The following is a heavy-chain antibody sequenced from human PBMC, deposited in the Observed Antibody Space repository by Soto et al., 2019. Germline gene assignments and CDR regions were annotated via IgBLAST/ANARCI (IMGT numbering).Heavy chain of an antibody. J-gene: IGHJ4*02. CDR2: ILYDGSNE. Sequence: QVQLVESGGGVVQPGRSLRLSCAASGFTFSSYAMHWVRQAPGKGLEWVAVILYDGSNEYYVDSVKGRFTISRDNSKNTLYLQMNSLRAEDTAVYYCAKDPRDYGDYADFDYWGQGTLVTVSS. CDR1: GFTFSSYA. V-gene: IGHV3-30*04. D-gene: IGHD4-17*01. CDR3: AKDPRDYGDYADFDY.